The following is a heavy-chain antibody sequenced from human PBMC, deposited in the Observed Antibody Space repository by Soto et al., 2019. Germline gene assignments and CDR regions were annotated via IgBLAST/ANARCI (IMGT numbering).Heavy chain of an antibody. V-gene: IGHV4-4*02. D-gene: IGHD6-19*01. CDR3: ARVSVAGTLFDY. CDR2: MFRSGAT. J-gene: IGHJ4*02. Sequence: SETLSLTCAFSGDSISTSNWCSWVRQPPGKGLEWIGEMFRSGATNYNPSLKSRVTMSVDKSRNQFSLKLSSVTAADTGMYYCARVSVAGTLFDYWGQGTLVTVS. CDR1: GDSISTSNW.